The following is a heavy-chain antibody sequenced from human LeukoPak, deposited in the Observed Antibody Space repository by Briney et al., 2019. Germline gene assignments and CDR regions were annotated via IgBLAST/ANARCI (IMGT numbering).Heavy chain of an antibody. D-gene: IGHD2-2*01. V-gene: IGHV4-59*02. CDR1: GGSVSGYY. CDR2: IYYSGST. Sequence: PSETLSLTCTVSGGSVSGYYWSWIRQPPGKGLEWIGYIYYSGSTNYNPSLKSRVTISVDTSKNQFSLKLSSVTAADTAVYYCARRSNSWFDNWFDPWGQGTLVAVSS. CDR3: ARRSNSWFDNWFDP. J-gene: IGHJ5*02.